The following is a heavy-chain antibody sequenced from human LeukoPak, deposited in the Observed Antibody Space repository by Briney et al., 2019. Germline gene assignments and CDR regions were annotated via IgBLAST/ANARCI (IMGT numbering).Heavy chain of an antibody. CDR1: GFTFSRHG. V-gene: IGHV3-33*01. CDR3: GRDLSRLIIDY. J-gene: IGHJ4*02. Sequence: GGSLRLSCAASGFTFSRHGMHWVRQAPGKGLEWMAVIWYDGSNKYYADSVKGRFTISRDNSKNTLYLQMNSLRVEDTAVYYCGRDLSRLIIDYWGQGTLVTVSP. CDR2: IWYDGSNK. D-gene: IGHD6-25*01.